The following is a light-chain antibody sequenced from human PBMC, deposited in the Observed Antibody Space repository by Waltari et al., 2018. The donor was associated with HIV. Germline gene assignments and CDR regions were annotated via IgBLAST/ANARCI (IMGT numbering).Light chain of an antibody. CDR2: KAS. CDR1: QSISSW. CDR3: QQYNSYSRA. J-gene: IGKJ1*01. Sequence: DIQMTQSPSTLSASVGHSVIINCRASQSISSWLACYQQKPGKAHKLRIYKASTLKSGFASRFSRSGSGTEFTLTISSLQPDDFATYYCQQYNSYSRAFGQGTKVEI. V-gene: IGKV1-5*03.